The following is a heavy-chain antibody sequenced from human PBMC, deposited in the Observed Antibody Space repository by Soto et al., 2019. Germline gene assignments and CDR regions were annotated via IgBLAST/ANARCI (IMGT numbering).Heavy chain of an antibody. CDR3: ARVPALGYDFWSGYYHPLILFEY. CDR1: GGSISSGGYY. CDR2: IYYSGST. V-gene: IGHV4-31*03. Sequence: SETLSLTCTVSGGSISSGGYYCSWILHHPGKCLGWIGYIYYSGSTYYNPSLKSRVTIAVDTSKNRFSLKLSSVTAAETAVSYCARVPALGYDFWSGYYHPLILFEYWGQGTMVTVSS. J-gene: IGHJ4*02. D-gene: IGHD3-3*01.